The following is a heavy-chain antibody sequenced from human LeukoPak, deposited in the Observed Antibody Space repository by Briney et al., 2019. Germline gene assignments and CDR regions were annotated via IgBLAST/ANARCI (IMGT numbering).Heavy chain of an antibody. Sequence: GGSLRLSCAASGFTFSSYAMSWVRQAPGKGLEWVPVIYSGGSTYYADSVKGRFTISRDNSKNTLYLQMNSLRAEDTAVYYCAREVDGDYFDYWGQGTLVTVSS. CDR1: GFTFSSYA. CDR2: IYSGGST. D-gene: IGHD4-17*01. J-gene: IGHJ4*02. CDR3: AREVDGDYFDY. V-gene: IGHV3-66*01.